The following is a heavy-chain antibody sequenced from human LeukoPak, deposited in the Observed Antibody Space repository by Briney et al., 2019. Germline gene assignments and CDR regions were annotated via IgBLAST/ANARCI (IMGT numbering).Heavy chain of an antibody. Sequence: GGSLRLSCAASGFTFSSYNMNWVRQAPGKGLEWVSYISSSNTIYYADSVKGRFTISRDNAKNSLYLQMNSLRAEDTAVYYCARTGVRERLFDYWGQGTLVTVSS. D-gene: IGHD1-1*01. CDR2: ISSSNTI. J-gene: IGHJ4*02. CDR1: GFTFSSYN. V-gene: IGHV3-48*04. CDR3: ARTGVRERLFDY.